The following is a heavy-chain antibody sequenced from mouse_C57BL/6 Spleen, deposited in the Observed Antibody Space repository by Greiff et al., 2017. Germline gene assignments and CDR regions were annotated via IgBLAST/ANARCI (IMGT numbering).Heavy chain of an antibody. D-gene: IGHD1-2*01. Sequence: QVQLQQPGAELVKPGASVKLSCKASGYTFTSYWMQWVKQRPGQGLEWIGEIDPSDSYTNYTQKFKGKVTLTVDTSSSTAYMQLSSLTSEDSAVYYCARKGSTTADYWSQGTTLTVSS. J-gene: IGHJ2*01. CDR3: ARKGSTTADY. CDR1: GYTFTSYW. CDR2: IDPSDSYT. V-gene: IGHV1-50*01.